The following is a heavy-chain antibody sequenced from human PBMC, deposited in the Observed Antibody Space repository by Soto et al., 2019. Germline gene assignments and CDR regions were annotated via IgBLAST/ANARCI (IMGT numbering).Heavy chain of an antibody. CDR1: GGTFSSYA. CDR2: IIPIFGTA. Sequence: SVKVSCTASGGTFSSYAISWVRQAPGQGLEWMGGIIPIFGTANYAQKFQGRVTITADESTSTAYMELSSLRSEDTAVYYCAREYSSGLGYYYYYGMDVWGQGTTVTVSS. V-gene: IGHV1-69*01. CDR3: AREYSSGLGYYYYYGMDV. J-gene: IGHJ6*02. D-gene: IGHD6-19*01.